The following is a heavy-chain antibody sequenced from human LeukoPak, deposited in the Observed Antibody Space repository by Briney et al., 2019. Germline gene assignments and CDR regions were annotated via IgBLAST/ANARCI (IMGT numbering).Heavy chain of an antibody. CDR1: GFTFSIYA. J-gene: IGHJ6*02. Sequence: GGSLRLSCAASGFTFSIYAMSWVRQAQGKGLEWVSGISGSGDSTYYADSVKGRFTISRDNSKNTLYLQMNSLRAEDTAVYYCAKDLSYGLDVWGQGTTVTVSS. CDR2: ISGSGDST. V-gene: IGHV3-23*01. CDR3: AKDLSYGLDV.